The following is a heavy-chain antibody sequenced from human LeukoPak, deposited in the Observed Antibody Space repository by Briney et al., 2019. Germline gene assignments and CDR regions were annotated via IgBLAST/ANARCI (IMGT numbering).Heavy chain of an antibody. CDR2: TYFRSKWYN. J-gene: IGHJ3*01. V-gene: IGHV6-1*01. CDR3: AKGRGSGFFDL. Sequence: SQTLSLTCAIPGDSVSSTNAAWNWLRQSPSRALEWLGRTYFRSKWYNDYAPSVERRITVNPDTARNQVSLHLRFVTPEDTAIYYCAKGRGSGFFDLWGQGTVVTVSS. D-gene: IGHD3-10*01. CDR1: GDSVSSTNAA.